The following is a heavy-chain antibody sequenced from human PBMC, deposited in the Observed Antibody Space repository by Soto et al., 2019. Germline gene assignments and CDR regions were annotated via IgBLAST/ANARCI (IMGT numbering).Heavy chain of an antibody. V-gene: IGHV1-8*01. CDR3: ARGGEPITILGVVIRLADRFDY. CDR2: MNPNSGNT. J-gene: IGHJ4*02. D-gene: IGHD3-3*01. CDR1: GYTFTSYD. Sequence: QVQLVQSGAEVKKPGASVKVSCKASGYTFTSYDINWVRQATGQGLEWMGWMNPNSGNTGYAQKFQGRVTMTRNTAISTAYMELSSLISEDTAVYYCARGGEPITILGVVIRLADRFDYWGKGPLVTVYS.